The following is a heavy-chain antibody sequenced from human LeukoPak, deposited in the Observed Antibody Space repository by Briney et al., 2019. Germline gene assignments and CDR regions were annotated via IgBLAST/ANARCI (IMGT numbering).Heavy chain of an antibody. Sequence: ASVKVSCKACGYTFTGFYMHWVRQAPGQGREWMGQINPNSGGTNYAQKFQGRVTITRDTFISTAYMELSRRRSADTAVYYCATDLSSGSYCQDYYLDYWGQGTLVTVSS. CDR3: ATDLSSGSYCQDYYLDY. CDR1: GYTFTGFY. CDR2: INPNSGGT. J-gene: IGHJ4*02. D-gene: IGHD3-10*01. V-gene: IGHV1-2*06.